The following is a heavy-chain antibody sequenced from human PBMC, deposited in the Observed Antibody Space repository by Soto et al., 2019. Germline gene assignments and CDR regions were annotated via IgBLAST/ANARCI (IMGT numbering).Heavy chain of an antibody. CDR2: TNHSGST. CDR3: ARDKITGLFDY. CDR1: GGSFSGYY. Sequence: SETLSLTCDVYGGSFSGYYWTWIRQPPGTGLEWIGETNHSGSTNYNPSLKSRVTILLDTSKNQFSLKLTSVTAADTAVYYCARDKITGLFDYWGQGTLVTVS. V-gene: IGHV4-34*01. J-gene: IGHJ4*02. D-gene: IGHD2-8*02.